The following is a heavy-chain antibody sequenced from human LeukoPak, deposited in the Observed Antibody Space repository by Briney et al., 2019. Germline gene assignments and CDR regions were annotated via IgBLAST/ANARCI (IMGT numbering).Heavy chain of an antibody. CDR1: GFTFSSYS. Sequence: PGGSLRLSCAASGFTFSSYSMNWVRQAPGKGLEWVSAISGSGGSTYYADSVKGRFTISRDNSKNTLYLQMNSLRAEDTAVYYCAKGDNSGSYYSFYSWGQGTLVTVSS. D-gene: IGHD1-26*01. CDR3: AKGDNSGSYYSFYS. CDR2: ISGSGGST. J-gene: IGHJ4*02. V-gene: IGHV3-23*01.